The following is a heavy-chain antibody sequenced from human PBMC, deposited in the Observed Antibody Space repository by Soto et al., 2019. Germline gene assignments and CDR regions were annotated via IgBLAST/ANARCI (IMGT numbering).Heavy chain of an antibody. CDR1: GGSTSSGGYS. V-gene: IGHV4-30-2*01. CDR2: ISHSGST. D-gene: IGHD6-19*01. CDR3: ARGGLLPDY. J-gene: IGHJ4*02. Sequence: QLQLQESGSGLVKPSQTLSLTCAVSGGSTSSGGYSWSWLRQPPGQGLEWIGYISHSGSTYYNPSLKSRVTRSVDTSKNQFSLRLSSVTAADTAVYYCARGGLLPDYWGQGTLVTVSS.